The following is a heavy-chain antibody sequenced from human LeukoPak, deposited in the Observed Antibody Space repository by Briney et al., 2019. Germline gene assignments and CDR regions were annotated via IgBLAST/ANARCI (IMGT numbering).Heavy chain of an antibody. CDR3: TTRPQNHFDY. J-gene: IGHJ4*02. D-gene: IGHD1-14*01. CDR2: ISDPHSGSET. V-gene: IGHV3-23*01. CDR1: GFTFSSYT. Sequence: GGSLRLSCAASGFTFSSYTMNWVRQALGQGLEWVSTISDPHSGSETHYADSVKGRFTISRDDSQNTLYLQMDSLRAEDTAIYYCTTRPQNHFDYWGQGTQVTVSS.